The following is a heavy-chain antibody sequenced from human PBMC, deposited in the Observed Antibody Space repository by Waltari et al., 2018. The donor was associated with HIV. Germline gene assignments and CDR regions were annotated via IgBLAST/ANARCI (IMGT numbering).Heavy chain of an antibody. V-gene: IGHV3-7*01. Sequence: EVHLVESGGGLVQPGGSLRLSCTGSGFTFSNYWMGWVRQAPGKGPGWVASINYDGGDKYYVDSVKGRFTISRENGKNSLYLQMSSLRVEDTAVYYCAREPFWGQGILVTVSS. CDR3: AREPF. CDR1: GFTFSNYW. CDR2: INYDGGDK. J-gene: IGHJ4*02.